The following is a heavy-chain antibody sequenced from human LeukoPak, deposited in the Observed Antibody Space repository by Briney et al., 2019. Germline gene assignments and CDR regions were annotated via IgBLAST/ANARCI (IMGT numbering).Heavy chain of an antibody. D-gene: IGHD1-1*01. CDR2: IIPMFGTP. V-gene: IGHV1-69*13. J-gene: IGHJ5*02. Sequence: SVKVSCKASGGTFSFYAISWVRQAPGQGLEWMGGIIPMFGTPNYAQKFQDRVTITADESTRTAYMELSSLKSEDTAVYYCAKAGGATGMDWFDPWGQGTLVTLSS. CDR3: AKAGGATGMDWFDP. CDR1: GGTFSFYA.